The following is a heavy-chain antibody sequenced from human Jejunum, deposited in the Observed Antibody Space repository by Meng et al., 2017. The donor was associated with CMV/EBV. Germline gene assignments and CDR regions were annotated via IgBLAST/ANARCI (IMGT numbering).Heavy chain of an antibody. J-gene: IGHJ5*02. V-gene: IGHV1-18*01. CDR2: ISPYNGNT. CDR1: DYTFSTHA. D-gene: IGHD3-16*01. Sequence: QVQLLQSGAEVKKPGASVQVSCKASDYTFSTHAISWVRQAPGQGLEWMGWISPYNGNTKYAQNLQGRVTLTTDISTSTAYMELRSLRSDDTAVYYCARKLRGGGWFDPWGQGTLVTVSS. CDR3: ARKLRGGGWFDP.